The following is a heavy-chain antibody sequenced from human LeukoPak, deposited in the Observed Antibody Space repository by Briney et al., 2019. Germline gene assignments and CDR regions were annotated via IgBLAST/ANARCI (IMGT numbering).Heavy chain of an antibody. J-gene: IGHJ4*02. CDR2: ITSKTDSGTT. D-gene: IGHD3-16*02. CDR3: TRTFGGVITN. CDR1: GCTFSNAW. V-gene: IGHV3-15*01. Sequence: GGSLRLSCAASGCTFSNAWMSWVRQAPGKGLEWVGRITSKTDSGTTDYAAAVKGRFTISRADSQTTLYLQMNSLKTEDTGVYYCTRTFGGVITNWGQGTLVTVSS.